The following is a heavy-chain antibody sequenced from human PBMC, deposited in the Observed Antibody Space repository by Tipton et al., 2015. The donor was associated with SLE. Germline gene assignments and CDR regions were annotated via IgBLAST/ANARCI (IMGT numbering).Heavy chain of an antibody. CDR2: IYHSGST. CDR3: ARGLSSIAAPAGY. CDR1: GYSISSGYY. D-gene: IGHD6-6*01. J-gene: IGHJ4*02. V-gene: IGHV4-38-2*01. Sequence: TLSLTCAVSGYSISSGYYWGWIRQPPGKGLEWIGSIYHSGSTYYHPSLKSRVTISVDTSKNQFSLKLSSVTAADTAVYYCARGLSSIAAPAGYWGQGTLVTVSS.